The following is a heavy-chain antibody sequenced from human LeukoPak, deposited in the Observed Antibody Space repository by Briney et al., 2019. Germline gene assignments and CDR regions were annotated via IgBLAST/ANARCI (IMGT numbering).Heavy chain of an antibody. V-gene: IGHV1-69*13. Sequence: ASVKVSCKASGGTFSSYAISWVRQAPGQGLEWMGGIIPIFGTANYAQKFQGRVTITADESTSTAYMELSSLRSEDTAVYYCARDRWDITGTTIVDYWGQGTLVTVSS. J-gene: IGHJ4*02. D-gene: IGHD1-7*01. CDR2: IIPIFGTA. CDR3: ARDRWDITGTTIVDY. CDR1: GGTFSSYA.